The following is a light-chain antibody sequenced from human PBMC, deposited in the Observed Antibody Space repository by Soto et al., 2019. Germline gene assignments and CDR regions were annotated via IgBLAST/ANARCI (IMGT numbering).Light chain of an antibody. CDR1: QSVLYSSNNTNY. V-gene: IGKV4-1*01. CDR3: QQYYSTPLT. CDR2: WAS. J-gene: IGKJ4*01. Sequence: DIVMTQSPDALAVSLGERATINCKSSQSVLYSSNNTNYLAWYQQKPGQPPKLLIYWASNRESGVPDRFSGSGSGTDFTLSISSLQAGEVAVYYCQQYYSTPLTFGGGTKVEIK.